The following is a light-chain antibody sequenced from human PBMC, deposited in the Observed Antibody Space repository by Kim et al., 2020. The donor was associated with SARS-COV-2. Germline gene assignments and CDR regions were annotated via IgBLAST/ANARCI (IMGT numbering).Light chain of an antibody. V-gene: IGKV3-11*01. CDR2: GAS. CDR3: QQRTNWPLVP. CDR1: QSISSY. Sequence: EIVLTQSPATLSLSPGERATLSCRANQSISSYLAWFQQRPGQAPRLLIHGASNRATGIPARFSGSGSGADFTLTISSLEPEDFAVYYCQQRTNWPLVPFGGGTKVDIK. J-gene: IGKJ4*01.